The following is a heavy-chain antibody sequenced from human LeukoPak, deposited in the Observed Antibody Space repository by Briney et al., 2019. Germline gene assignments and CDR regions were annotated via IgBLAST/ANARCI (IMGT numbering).Heavy chain of an antibody. Sequence: PSETLSLTCTVSGGSISSSSYYWGWIRQPPGKGLEWIGSIYYSGSTYYNPSLKSRVTISVDTSKNQFSLKLSSVTAADTAVYYCARDGFGGTYYMDVWGKGTTVTVSS. V-gene: IGHV4-39*07. J-gene: IGHJ6*03. D-gene: IGHD2-15*01. CDR3: ARDGFGGTYYMDV. CDR1: GGSISSSSYY. CDR2: IYYSGST.